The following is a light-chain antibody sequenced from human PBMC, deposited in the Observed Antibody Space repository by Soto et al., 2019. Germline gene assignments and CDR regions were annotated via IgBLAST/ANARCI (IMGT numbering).Light chain of an antibody. V-gene: IGKV3-11*01. Sequence: EIVLTQSPATLSLSPGERATLSCRASQSVSTYLAWFQQKPGQAPRLLIYEASNRATGFPARFSGSGSGTDFTLTISSLEPEDFAVYYCQQRRSWPPTFGHGTKVDIK. CDR1: QSVSTY. CDR3: QQRRSWPPT. CDR2: EAS. J-gene: IGKJ1*01.